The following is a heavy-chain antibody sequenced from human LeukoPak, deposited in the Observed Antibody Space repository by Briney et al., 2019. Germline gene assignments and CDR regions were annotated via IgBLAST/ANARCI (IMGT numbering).Heavy chain of an antibody. J-gene: IGHJ2*01. CDR2: INHSGST. D-gene: IGHD6-19*01. Sequence: SGTLSLTCAVYGGSFSGYYWSWIRQPPGKGLEWIREINHSGSTNYNPSLKSRVTISVDTSKNQFSLKLSSVTAADTAVYYCARRPGSGWYGRYFDLWGRGTLVTVSS. V-gene: IGHV4-34*01. CDR3: ARRPGSGWYGRYFDL. CDR1: GGSFSGYY.